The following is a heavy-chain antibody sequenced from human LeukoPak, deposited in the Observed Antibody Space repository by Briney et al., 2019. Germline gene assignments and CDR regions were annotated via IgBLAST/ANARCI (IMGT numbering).Heavy chain of an antibody. D-gene: IGHD2-2*01. CDR1: AGSITSVGYS. Sequence: SQTLSLTCAVSAGSITSVGYSWSWIRQPPGKGLEWIGYIYHSGSTYYNPSLKSRFTISVDRSQNVFSPKLTSMTAADTAVYYCASVTGGYCSSTSCRGGYFDYWGQGTLVTVSS. CDR3: ASVTGGYCSSTSCRGGYFDY. J-gene: IGHJ4*02. CDR2: IYHSGST. V-gene: IGHV4-30-2*01.